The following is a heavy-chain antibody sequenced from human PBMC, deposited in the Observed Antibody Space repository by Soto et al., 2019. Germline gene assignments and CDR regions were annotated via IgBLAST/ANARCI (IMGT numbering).Heavy chain of an antibody. V-gene: IGHV3-23*01. D-gene: IGHD6-13*01. CDR1: GFMFSKSG. CDR3: AKDGLSDSPSAIDY. CDR2: IGGSGRNT. J-gene: IGHJ4*02. Sequence: VQLLESGGGLAQPGGSLRLSCAASGFMFSKSGMTWVRQAPGKGLESVAHIGGSGRNTYYTDSVKGRFTISRDNSKNNLFLQMNSLRDEDTAIYYCAKDGLSDSPSAIDYWGRGTRVTVSS.